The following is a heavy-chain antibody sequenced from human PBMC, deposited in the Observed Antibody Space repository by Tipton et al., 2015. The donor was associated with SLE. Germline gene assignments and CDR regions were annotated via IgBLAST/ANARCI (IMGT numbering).Heavy chain of an antibody. Sequence: SLRLSCAASGFTFNSYAMHWVRQAPGKGLEWVAVISYDGSNKYYADSVKGRFTISRDNSKNTLYLQMNSLRAEDTAVYFCVGLVTCCYGMDVWGPWATVTVSS. CDR1: GFTFNSYA. J-gene: IGHJ6*02. V-gene: IGHV3-30*04. CDR2: ISYDGSNK. D-gene: IGHD4-11*01. CDR3: VGLVTCCYGMDV.